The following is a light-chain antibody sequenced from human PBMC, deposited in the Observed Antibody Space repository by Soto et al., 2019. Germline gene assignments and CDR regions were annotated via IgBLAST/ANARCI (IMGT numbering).Light chain of an antibody. CDR2: STN. Sequence: QTVVTQEPSVSVSPGGTVTLTCGLRSAPVSTTYYPAWCQQTPGQPPRTLIYSTNTRSSGVPDRFSGSIRGNKAALTITGALADDEADYHCLLYMGNGIYLFGPGTKLTVL. J-gene: IGLJ1*01. CDR1: SAPVSTTYY. V-gene: IGLV8-61*01. CDR3: LLYMGNGIYL.